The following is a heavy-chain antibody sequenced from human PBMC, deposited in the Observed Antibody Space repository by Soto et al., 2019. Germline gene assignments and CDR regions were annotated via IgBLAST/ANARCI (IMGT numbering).Heavy chain of an antibody. CDR3: ATDSPSYTTSPFYFDS. CDR2: ITSNGDST. V-gene: IGHV3-23*01. Sequence: PGGSLRLSCAAFGFDFNKYAMTWVRQAPGKGLQWVSSITSNGDSTYYADSVKGRFTTSRDNSKNTLYLQMNSLRADDTAVFYCATDSPSYTTSPFYFDSSGQGTLVTVYS. D-gene: IGHD2-2*02. CDR1: GFDFNKYA. J-gene: IGHJ4*02.